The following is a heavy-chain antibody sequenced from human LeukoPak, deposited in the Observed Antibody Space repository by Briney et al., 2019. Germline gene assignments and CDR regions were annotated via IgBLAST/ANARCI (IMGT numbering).Heavy chain of an antibody. Sequence: SETLSLTCTVSGGPISSSSYYWGWIRQPPGKGLEWIGSIYYSGSTYYNPSLKSRVTISVDTSKNQFSLKLSSVTAADTVVYYCARHCSSTSCYAALGYWGQGTLVTVSS. J-gene: IGHJ4*02. CDR3: ARHCSSTSCYAALGY. V-gene: IGHV4-39*01. CDR1: GGPISSSSYY. D-gene: IGHD2-2*01. CDR2: IYYSGST.